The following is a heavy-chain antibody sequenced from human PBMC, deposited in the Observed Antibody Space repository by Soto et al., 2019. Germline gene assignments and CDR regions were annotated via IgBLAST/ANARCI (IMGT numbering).Heavy chain of an antibody. CDR1: GGSISSSSYY. D-gene: IGHD5-12*01. Sequence: QLQLQESGPGLVKPSETLSLTCTVSGGSISSSSYYWRWIRQPPGKGLEWMGSIYYSGSTYYNPSLKSRVTISVDTSKNQFSLNLSSVTAADTAVDYCASAYDSLTLFDYCGQGTLVTVSS. J-gene: IGHJ4*02. CDR3: ASAYDSLTLFDY. CDR2: IYYSGST. V-gene: IGHV4-39*01.